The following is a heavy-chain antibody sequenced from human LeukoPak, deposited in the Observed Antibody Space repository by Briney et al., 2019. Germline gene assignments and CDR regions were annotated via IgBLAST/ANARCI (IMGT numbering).Heavy chain of an antibody. CDR3: ARVQIVVVPAAKSWFDP. CDR2: ISVYNGNK. Sequence: ASVKVSCKASGYTFTNYGISWVRQAPGQGLEWVGWISVYNGNKNYAQKLQGRVTMTTDTSTSTAYMELRSLRSDDTAVYYCARVQIVVVPAAKSWFDPWGQGTLVTVSS. J-gene: IGHJ5*02. D-gene: IGHD2-2*01. CDR1: GYTFTNYG. V-gene: IGHV1-18*01.